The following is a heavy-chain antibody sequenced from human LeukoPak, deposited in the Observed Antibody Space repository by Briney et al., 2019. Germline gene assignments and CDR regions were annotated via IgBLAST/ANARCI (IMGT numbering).Heavy chain of an antibody. Sequence: ASVKVSCKASGYTFTSYGISWVRQAPGQGLEWMGRIIPILGIANYAQKFQGRVTITADKSTSTAYMELSSLRSEDTAVYYCARDTYYYDSSGYSQIDYWGQGTLVTVSS. V-gene: IGHV1-69*04. CDR3: ARDTYYYDSSGYSQIDY. D-gene: IGHD3-22*01. CDR2: IIPILGIA. J-gene: IGHJ4*02. CDR1: GYTFTSYG.